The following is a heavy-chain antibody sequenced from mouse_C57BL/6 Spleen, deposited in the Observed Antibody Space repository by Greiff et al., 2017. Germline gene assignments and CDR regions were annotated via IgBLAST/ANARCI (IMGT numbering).Heavy chain of an antibody. V-gene: IGHV1-81*01. CDR2: VYPSSGNT. J-gene: IGHJ2*01. CDR3: ARNLYGYYFY. CDR1: GYTFTSYG. Sequence: QVQLQQSGAELARPGASVKLSCKASGYTFTSYGISWVKQRTGQGLEWIGEVYPSSGNTYYNEKFKGKATLTADKSSSTAYLELSSLTSEDSAVYFCARNLYGYYFYWGQGTTLTVSS. D-gene: IGHD2-3*01.